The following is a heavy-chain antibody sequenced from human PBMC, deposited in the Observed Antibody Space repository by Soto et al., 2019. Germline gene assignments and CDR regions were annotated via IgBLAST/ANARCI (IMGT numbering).Heavy chain of an antibody. CDR1: GDSFNDYY. CDR2: INPNGGVT. D-gene: IGHD3-16*01. Sequence: QVQLVQSGAEVRKPGASVTVSCRSSGDSFNDYYIHWVRQAPGQGFEWMGWINPNGGVTKYAQKFQGWVSMTRDTSIRTVYMQLSRLRSDDTGVYYCARESGGVTTTLDYYYFYMDVWGTGTTVTISS. J-gene: IGHJ6*03. CDR3: ARESGGVTTTLDYYYFYMDV. V-gene: IGHV1-2*04.